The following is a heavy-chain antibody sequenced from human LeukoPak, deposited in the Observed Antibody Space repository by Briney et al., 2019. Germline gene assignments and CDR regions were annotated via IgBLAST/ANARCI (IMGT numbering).Heavy chain of an antibody. J-gene: IGHJ4*02. Sequence: KPGRSLRLSCAASGFTFSSYGMHWVRQAPGKGLEWVAFIRYDGSNKYYADSVKGRFTISRDNSKNTLYLQMNSLRAEDTAVYYCAKDRPRALDYWGQGTLVTVSS. CDR1: GFTFSSYG. V-gene: IGHV3-30*02. CDR3: AKDRPRALDY. CDR2: IRYDGSNK. D-gene: IGHD5-24*01.